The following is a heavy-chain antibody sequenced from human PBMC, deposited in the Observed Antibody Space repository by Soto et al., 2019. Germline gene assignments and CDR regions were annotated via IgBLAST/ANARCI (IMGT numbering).Heavy chain of an antibody. J-gene: IGHJ4*02. Sequence: QIQLVESGGGVVQPGGSLRLSCLASGFIFRSYAMHWVRQAPGKGLEWVAVITYDGANGYYADSVRGRFAISRDNSKSTLFLQMNSLRPEDTAVYHCARAFSGSYPNFDYWGQGTLVTVSS. CDR2: ITYDGANG. D-gene: IGHD1-26*01. CDR1: GFIFRSYA. CDR3: ARAFSGSYPNFDY. V-gene: IGHV3-30*09.